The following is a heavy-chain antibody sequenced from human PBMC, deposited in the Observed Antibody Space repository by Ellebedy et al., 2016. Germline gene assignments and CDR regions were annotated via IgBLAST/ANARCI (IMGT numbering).Heavy chain of an antibody. Sequence: SETLSLTXAVYGGSFSGYYWSWIRQPPGKGLEWIGEINHSGSTNYNPSLKSRVTISVDTSKNQFSLKLSSVTAADTAVYYCARGRRYYYDSSGYYPLYFDYWGQGTLVTVSS. J-gene: IGHJ4*02. CDR3: ARGRRYYYDSSGYYPLYFDY. CDR2: INHSGST. CDR1: GGSFSGYY. D-gene: IGHD3-22*01. V-gene: IGHV4-34*01.